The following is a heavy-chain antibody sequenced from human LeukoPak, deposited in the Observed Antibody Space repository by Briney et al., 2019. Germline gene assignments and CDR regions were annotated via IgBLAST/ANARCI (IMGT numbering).Heavy chain of an antibody. CDR2: IYTSGST. Sequence: PSETLSLTCTVSGGSISSYYWSWIRQPAGKGLEWIGRIYTSGSTNYNPSLKSRVTMSVDTSKNQFSLKLSSVTAADTAVYYYARHAKFSYFAAVAARYFDYWGQGTLVTVSS. CDR1: GGSISSYY. V-gene: IGHV4-4*07. D-gene: IGHD6-19*01. CDR3: ARHAKFSYFAAVAARYFDY. J-gene: IGHJ4*02.